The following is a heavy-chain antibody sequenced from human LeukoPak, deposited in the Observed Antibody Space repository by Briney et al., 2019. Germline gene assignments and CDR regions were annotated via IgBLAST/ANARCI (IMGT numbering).Heavy chain of an antibody. CDR3: AKDSAFYYIDV. D-gene: IGHD3-10*01. CDR2: IRYNGNNQ. J-gene: IGHJ6*03. CDR1: GFTFNNYG. V-gene: IGHV3-30*02. Sequence: GGSLRLSCAASGFTFNNYGMHWVRQAPGKGLEWVAFIRYNGNNQYYADSVKGRFTISRDNSKNTLYLQMNSLKGDDTAVYYCAKDSAFYYIDVWGKGTTVIISS.